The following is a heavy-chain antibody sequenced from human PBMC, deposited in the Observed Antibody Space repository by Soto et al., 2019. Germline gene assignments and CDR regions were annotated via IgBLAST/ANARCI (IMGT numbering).Heavy chain of an antibody. CDR2: ISAYNGNT. CDR3: ARDSPLSYSSSPVDY. V-gene: IGHV1-18*01. D-gene: IGHD6-6*01. CDR1: GYTFTSYG. J-gene: IGHJ4*02. Sequence: ASVKVSCKASGYTFTSYGISWVRQAPGQGLEWMGWISAYNGNTNYAQKLQGRVTMTTDTSTSTAYMELRSLRSDDTAVYYCARDSPLSYSSSPVDYWGQGTLVTVSS.